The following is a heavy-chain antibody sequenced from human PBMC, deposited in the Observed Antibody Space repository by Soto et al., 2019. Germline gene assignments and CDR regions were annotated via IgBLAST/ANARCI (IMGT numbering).Heavy chain of an antibody. CDR2: ISGSGGST. CDR3: AKXHHVDTAMALYYYGMDV. CDR1: GFTFSSYA. J-gene: IGHJ6*01. Sequence: PGGSLRLSCEASGFTFSSYAMSWVRQAPGKGLEWVSAISGSGGSTYYADSVKGRFTISRDNPKNTLYLQMNSLRAEDTAVYYCAKXHHVDTAMALYYYGMDVWGQGTTVTVSS. D-gene: IGHD5-18*01. V-gene: IGHV3-23*01.